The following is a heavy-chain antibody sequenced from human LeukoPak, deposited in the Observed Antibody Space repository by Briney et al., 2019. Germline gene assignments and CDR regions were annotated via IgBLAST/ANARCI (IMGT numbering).Heavy chain of an antibody. D-gene: IGHD3-16*02. CDR2: LSCSGGST. CDR1: GFNFSSYA. J-gene: IGHJ4*02. Sequence: GSLRLSCAASGFNFSSYAMRWVRPATGQGLEWVSALSCSGGSTYYADSVKGRFTISRDNSKNKLYLQMNSLRAVDKGVYYCAKGPVMSTCGGVIADDYWGQGTLVTVSS. CDR3: AKGPVMSTCGGVIADDY. V-gene: IGHV3-23*01.